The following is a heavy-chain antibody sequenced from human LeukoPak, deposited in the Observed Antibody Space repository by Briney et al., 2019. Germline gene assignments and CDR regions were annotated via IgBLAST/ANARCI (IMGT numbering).Heavy chain of an antibody. J-gene: IGHJ4*02. V-gene: IGHV3-21*01. D-gene: IGHD5-24*01. CDR3: ARDGEMATGIDY. CDR2: ISSSSSYI. Sequence: GGSLRLSCAASGFTFSSYSMNWVRQAPGKGLEWVSSISSSSSYIYYADSVKGRFTISRDNAKNSLYLQMNSLRVEDTAVYYCARDGEMATGIDYWGQGTLVTVSS. CDR1: GFTFSSYS.